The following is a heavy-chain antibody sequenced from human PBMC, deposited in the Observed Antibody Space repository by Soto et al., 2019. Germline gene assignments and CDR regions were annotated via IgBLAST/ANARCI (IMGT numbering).Heavy chain of an antibody. CDR2: ITRSGSNI. CDR1: GFSFSSYD. CDR3: ARDSSSWNFDY. J-gene: IGHJ4*02. V-gene: IGHV3-48*02. D-gene: IGHD6-13*01. Sequence: PGGSLRLSCVASGFSFSSYDMDWVRQAPGKGLEWVSFITRSGSNIHYTDSVKGRFTISRDNSKNSLYLQMKSLRDEDTAVYYCARDSSSWNFDYWGQGALVTVSS.